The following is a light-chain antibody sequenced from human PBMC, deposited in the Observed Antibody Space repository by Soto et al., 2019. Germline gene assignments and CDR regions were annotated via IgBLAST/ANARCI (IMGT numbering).Light chain of an antibody. CDR2: DNN. Sequence: QSVLTQPPSVSAAPGQKVTISCSGSSSNIGKNFVSWYQQFPGTAPKLLIYDNNKRPSGIPDRFSGSKSGTSATLGITGLQTGDEADYYCGTWDSSLTAVVLGGGTQLTVL. V-gene: IGLV1-51*01. J-gene: IGLJ2*01. CDR1: SSNIGKNF. CDR3: GTWDSSLTAVV.